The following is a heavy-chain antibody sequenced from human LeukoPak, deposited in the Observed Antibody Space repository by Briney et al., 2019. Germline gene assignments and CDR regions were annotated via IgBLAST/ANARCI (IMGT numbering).Heavy chain of an antibody. CDR3: ARQLDHYDNIYYFDY. Sequence: SSETLSLTCTDSAYSISSAYYWGWIRQPPGKGLEWIGSIYHSGSTYHNPSLKSRVTTSVDTSKNQFSLRLTSVTAADTAVYYCARQLDHYDNIYYFDYWGQGTLVTVSS. V-gene: IGHV4-38-2*02. CDR1: AYSISSAYY. D-gene: IGHD3-16*01. CDR2: IYHSGST. J-gene: IGHJ4*02.